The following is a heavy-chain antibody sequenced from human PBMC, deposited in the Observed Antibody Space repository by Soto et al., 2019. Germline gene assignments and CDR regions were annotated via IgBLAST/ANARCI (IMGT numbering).Heavy chain of an antibody. CDR2: IYYSGST. CDR1: GGSVSSGSYY. D-gene: IGHD5-18*01. V-gene: IGHV4-61*01. Sequence: PSETLSLTCTVSGGSVSSGSYYWSWIRQPPGKGLEWIGYIYYSGSTNYNPSLKSRVTISVDTSKNQFSLKLSSVTAADTAVYYCARDSTAIFGYWGQGTLVTVSS. J-gene: IGHJ4*02. CDR3: ARDSTAIFGY.